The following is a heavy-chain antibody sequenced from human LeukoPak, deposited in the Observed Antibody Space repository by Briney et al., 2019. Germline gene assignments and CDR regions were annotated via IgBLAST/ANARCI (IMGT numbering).Heavy chain of an antibody. J-gene: IGHJ4*02. CDR3: ARDRVGSPWYFDY. CDR1: GYTFTGYY. Sequence: ASVKVSCKASGYTFTGYYMHWVRQAPGQGLGWMGWINPNSGGTNYAQKFQGWVTMTRDTSISTAYMELSRLRSDDTAVYYCARDRVGSPWYFDYWGQGTLVTVSS. V-gene: IGHV1-2*04. D-gene: IGHD1-26*01. CDR2: INPNSGGT.